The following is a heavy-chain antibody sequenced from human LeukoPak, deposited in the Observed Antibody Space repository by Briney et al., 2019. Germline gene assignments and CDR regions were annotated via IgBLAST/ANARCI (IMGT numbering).Heavy chain of an antibody. CDR2: INTDGSSK. D-gene: IGHD6-6*01. Sequence: PGGSLRLSCAASGFTFSSNWMHWVRQAPGKGLVWVSRINTDGSSKSYGDSVKGRFTISRDNAKNTLYLQMNSLRAEDTAMYYCAKDGSSVYMDVWGKGTTVTVSS. CDR1: GFTFSSNW. CDR3: AKDGSSVYMDV. V-gene: IGHV3-74*01. J-gene: IGHJ6*03.